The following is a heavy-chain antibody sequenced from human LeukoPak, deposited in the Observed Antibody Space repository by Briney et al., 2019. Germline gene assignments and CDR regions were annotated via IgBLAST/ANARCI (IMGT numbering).Heavy chain of an antibody. J-gene: IGHJ3*02. CDR3: TRYIADSSGSPSPSAFNI. CDR2: ISHDGSNK. V-gene: IGHV3-30*03. CDR1: GFTFISYG. D-gene: IGHD3-22*01. Sequence: GGSLRLSCAASGFTFISYGMHWVRQAPGKGLEWVAVISHDGSNKYYADSVKGRFTISRDNAKNSLYLQMNILRVEDTAVYYCTRYIADSSGSPSPSAFNIWGEGTMVTVSS.